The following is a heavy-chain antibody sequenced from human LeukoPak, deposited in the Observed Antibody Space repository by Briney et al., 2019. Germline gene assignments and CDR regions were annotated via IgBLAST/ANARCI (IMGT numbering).Heavy chain of an antibody. V-gene: IGHV1-18*01. J-gene: IGHJ4*02. Sequence: ASVKVSCKASGYTFTSYGISWVRQAPGQGLEWMGWISAYNGNTNYAQKLQGRVTMTTDTSTSTAYMELRSLRSDDTAVYYCARDALRLVGATWKRFGGDYWGQGTLVTVSS. CDR2: ISAYNGNT. CDR3: ARDALRLVGATWKRFGGDY. D-gene: IGHD1-26*01. CDR1: GYTFTSYG.